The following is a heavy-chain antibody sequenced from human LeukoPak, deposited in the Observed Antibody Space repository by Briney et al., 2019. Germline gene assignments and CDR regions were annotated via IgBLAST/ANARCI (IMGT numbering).Heavy chain of an antibody. CDR2: INSDGTST. CDR3: ARNYVWGNYRYFDY. J-gene: IGHJ4*02. V-gene: IGHV3-74*01. CDR1: GFTFSSYW. Sequence: GGSLRLSCAASGFTFSSYWMHWVRQAPGKGLVWVSRINSDGTSTSNADCVKGRFTISRDNAKNTLYLQMNSLRAEDTAVYYCARNYVWGNYRYFDYWGQGTLVTVSS. D-gene: IGHD3-16*02.